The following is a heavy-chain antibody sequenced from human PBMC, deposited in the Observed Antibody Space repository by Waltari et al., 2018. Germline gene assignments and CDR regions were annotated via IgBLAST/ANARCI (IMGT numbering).Heavy chain of an antibody. CDR3: TGDSSSSDY. CDR1: GGSISSHY. CDR2: IYYSGST. Sequence: QVQLQESGPGLVKPSETLSLTCTVSGGSISSHYWSWIRQPPGKGLEWIGYIYYSGSTNYNPSLQSRVTISVDTSKNQFSLKLSSVTAADTAVYYCTGDSSSSDYWGQGTLVTVSS. V-gene: IGHV4-59*11. J-gene: IGHJ4*02. D-gene: IGHD6-6*01.